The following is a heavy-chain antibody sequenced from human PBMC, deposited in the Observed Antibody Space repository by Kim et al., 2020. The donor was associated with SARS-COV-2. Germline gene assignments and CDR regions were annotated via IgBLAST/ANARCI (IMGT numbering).Heavy chain of an antibody. CDR1: GYSFTSYW. V-gene: IGHV5-51*01. CDR3: ASTSDYDILTGVYYYYGMDV. J-gene: IGHJ6*02. Sequence: GESLKISCQGSGYSFTSYWIGWVRQMPGKGLEWMGIIYPGDSDTRYSPSFQGQVTISADKSISTAYLQWSSLKASDTAMYYCASTSDYDILTGVYYYYGMDVWGQGTTVTVSS. D-gene: IGHD3-9*01. CDR2: IYPGDSDT.